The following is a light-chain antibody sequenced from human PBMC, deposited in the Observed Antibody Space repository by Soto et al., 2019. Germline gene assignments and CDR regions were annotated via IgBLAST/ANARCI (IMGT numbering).Light chain of an antibody. CDR1: TSNIGYNS. V-gene: IGLV1-47*01. CDR2: RNN. Sequence: QSVLTQEPSASGTPGQSVTISCSGSTSNIGYNSVFWYQQLPRTAPKLLIYRNNKRPSGVPDRFSGSKSGTSASLTISGLRSEDEAVYYCAVWDDGLTALFGGGTQLTVL. CDR3: AVWDDGLTAL. J-gene: IGLJ7*01.